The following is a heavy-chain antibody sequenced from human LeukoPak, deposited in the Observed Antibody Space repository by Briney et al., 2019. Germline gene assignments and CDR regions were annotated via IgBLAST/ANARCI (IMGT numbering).Heavy chain of an antibody. D-gene: IGHD3-3*01. CDR1: GFTFSDYY. Sequence: GGSLRLSCAASGFTFSDYYMSWIRQAPGKGLEWVSYISSSGSTIYYADSVKGRFTISRDNAKNSLYLRMNSLRAEDTAVYYCARVYYDFWSGYGMDVWGQGTTVTVSS. V-gene: IGHV3-11*01. CDR3: ARVYYDFWSGYGMDV. CDR2: ISSSGSTI. J-gene: IGHJ6*02.